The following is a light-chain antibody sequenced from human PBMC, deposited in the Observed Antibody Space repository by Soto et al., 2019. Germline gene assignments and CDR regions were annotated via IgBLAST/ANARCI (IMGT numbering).Light chain of an antibody. CDR1: QTISFY. CDR2: AAS. J-gene: IGKJ1*01. CDR3: QPAYSTPWT. Sequence: DIQMTQSPSSLSASVGDRVTITCRASQTISFYLNWYQQKPGKAPKLLIYAASNLQSGVPSRFSASGSGTEFTLTLNSLQPEDFATYYCQPAYSTPWTFGQGTKVEIK. V-gene: IGKV1-39*01.